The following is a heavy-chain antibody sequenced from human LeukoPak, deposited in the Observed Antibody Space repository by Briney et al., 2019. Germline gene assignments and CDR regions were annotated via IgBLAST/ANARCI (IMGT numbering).Heavy chain of an antibody. CDR2: IYYSGST. V-gene: IGHV4-59*01. CDR3: ARLTRYYYDSSGDFDY. D-gene: IGHD3-22*01. CDR1: GGSISSYY. J-gene: IGHJ4*02. Sequence: PSETLSLTCTVSGGSISSYYWSWIRQPPGKGLEWIGYIYYSGSTNYNPSLKSRVTISVDTSKNQFSLKLSSVTAADTAVYYCARLTRYYYDSSGDFDYWGQGTLVTVSS.